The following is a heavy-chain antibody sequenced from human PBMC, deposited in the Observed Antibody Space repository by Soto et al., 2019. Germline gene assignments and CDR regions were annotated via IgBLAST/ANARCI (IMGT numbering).Heavy chain of an antibody. CDR3: AREGLPVRGVDY. V-gene: IGHV4-34*01. D-gene: IGHD3-10*01. CDR1: GGSFSGYY. J-gene: IGHJ4*02. Sequence: QVQLQQWGAGLLKPSETLSLTCAVYGGSFSGYYWSWIRQPPGKGLEWIGAINHSGSTNYNPSLKSRVTISVDTSKTQFALKLSSVTAADTAVYYCAREGLPVRGVDYWGQGTLVTVSS. CDR2: INHSGST.